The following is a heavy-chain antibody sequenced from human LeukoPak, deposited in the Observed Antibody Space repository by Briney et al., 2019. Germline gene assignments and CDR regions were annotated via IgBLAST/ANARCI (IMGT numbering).Heavy chain of an antibody. J-gene: IGHJ4*02. D-gene: IGHD1-1*01. Sequence: GGSLRLSCAASGFTFNNFGMQWVRQTPGKGLEWVTVISCDGGTQYYADSVKGRFTISRDDSKNTLYLQMNSLTSDDTAVYFCARLKTGKPNHALDFWGQGSLVTVSS. V-gene: IGHV3-30*03. CDR1: GFTFNNFG. CDR2: ISCDGGTQ. CDR3: ARLKTGKPNHALDF.